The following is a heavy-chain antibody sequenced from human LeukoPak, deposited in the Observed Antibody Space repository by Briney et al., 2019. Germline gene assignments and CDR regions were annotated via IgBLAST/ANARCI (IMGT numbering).Heavy chain of an antibody. CDR2: ISYDGSNK. CDR3: AKDSGRYTYIFDH. J-gene: IGHJ4*02. Sequence: HPGRSLRLSCAASGFTFSSYGIHWVRQAPGKGLEGGAVISYDGSNKYYADSVKGRFTISRDNSKNTLHLQMSSLRAEDTAVYYCAKDSGRYTYIFDHWGKGTMVTVSS. V-gene: IGHV3-30*18. D-gene: IGHD5-18*01. CDR1: GFTFSSYG.